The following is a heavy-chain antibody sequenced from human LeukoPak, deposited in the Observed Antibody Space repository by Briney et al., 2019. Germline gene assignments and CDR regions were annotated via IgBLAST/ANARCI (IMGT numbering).Heavy chain of an antibody. CDR1: GGSISSYY. CDR2: IYTSGST. V-gene: IGHV4-4*07. Sequence: SETLSLTCTVPGGSISSYYWSWIRQPAGKGLEWIGRIYTSGSTNYNPSLKSRVTMSVDSSKNQFSLKLSSVTAADTAVYYCARESYYYDSSGSPPYFDYWGQGTLVTVSS. J-gene: IGHJ4*02. CDR3: ARESYYYDSSGSPPYFDY. D-gene: IGHD3-22*01.